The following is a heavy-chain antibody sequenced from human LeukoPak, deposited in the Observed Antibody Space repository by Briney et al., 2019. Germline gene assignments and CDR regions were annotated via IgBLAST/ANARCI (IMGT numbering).Heavy chain of an antibody. V-gene: IGHV3-9*03. J-gene: IGHJ4*02. CDR3: AKAGRATVATAYFDY. Sequence: LSGGSLTLSCAASGFTLDVYAMHWVRHAPGKGLEWVLGICWNRGSIGYADSVKGRLTISRDNAKNSLYMQMNRLRAADMALYYCAKAGRATVATAYFDYWGQGTLVTVSS. CDR2: ICWNRGSI. D-gene: IGHD4-17*01. CDR1: GFTLDVYA.